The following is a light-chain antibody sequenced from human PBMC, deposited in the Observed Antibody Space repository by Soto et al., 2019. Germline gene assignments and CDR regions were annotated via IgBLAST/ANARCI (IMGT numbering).Light chain of an antibody. CDR2: EVS. J-gene: IGLJ1*01. CDR3: TSHAGNNNYV. V-gene: IGLV2-8*01. Sequence: QPVLTQPPSASGSPGQSVTITCTGTSSDVGGYNYVSWYQQHPGKAPKLIISEVSKRPSGVPDRFSGSKSGNTASLTVSGLQAEDEADYYCTSHAGNNNYVFGTGTKLTVL. CDR1: SSDVGGYNY.